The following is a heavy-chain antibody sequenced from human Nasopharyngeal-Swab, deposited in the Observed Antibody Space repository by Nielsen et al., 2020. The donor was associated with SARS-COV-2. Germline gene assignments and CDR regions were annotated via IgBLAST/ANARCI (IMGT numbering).Heavy chain of an antibody. CDR3: ARDGAYSSGCRDY. CDR2: ISSSSSYI. V-gene: IGHV3-21*01. D-gene: IGHD6-19*01. CDR1: GFTFSSYS. Sequence: GESLKISCAASGFTFSSYSMNWVRQAPGKGLEWVSSISSSSSYIYYADSVKGRFTISRDNAKNSLYLQMNSLRAEDTAVYYCARDGAYSSGCRDYWGQGTLVTVSS. J-gene: IGHJ4*02.